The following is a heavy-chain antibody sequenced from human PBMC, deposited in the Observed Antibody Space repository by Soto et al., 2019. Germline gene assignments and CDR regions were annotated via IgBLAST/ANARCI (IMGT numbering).Heavy chain of an antibody. CDR1: GSTFTNYY. CDR2: INPASGST. CDR3: ARDLAAGDH. J-gene: IGHJ4*02. D-gene: IGHD6-13*01. V-gene: IGHV1-46*01. Sequence: QVQLVQSGAEVKKPGASVKLSCRTSGSTFTNYYIHWFRQAPGQGLGWLAIINPASGSTNYAQDFQGRLTWTMDTSTTTVYMELSGLRAEDTAIFYCARDLAAGDHWGQGTLVTVSS.